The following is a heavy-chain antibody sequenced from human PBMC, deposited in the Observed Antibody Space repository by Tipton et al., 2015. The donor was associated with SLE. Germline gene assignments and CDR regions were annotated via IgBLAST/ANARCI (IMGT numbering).Heavy chain of an antibody. Sequence: TLSLTCTVSGGSISSHYWNWIRQPPGKGLEWVGYVSYTGSVKYNPSLKSRVTVSIDTSKNQFSLKLTSMTAADTAVYYCARDLYQDYSRHWYFDLWGRGTRVTVSS. CDR1: GGSISSHY. CDR3: ARDLYQDYSRHWYFDL. V-gene: IGHV4-59*11. D-gene: IGHD2-2*02. J-gene: IGHJ2*01. CDR2: VSYTGSV.